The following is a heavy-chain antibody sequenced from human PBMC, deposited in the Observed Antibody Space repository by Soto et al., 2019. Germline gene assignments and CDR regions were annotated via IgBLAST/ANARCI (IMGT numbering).Heavy chain of an antibody. CDR1: GFSLSNARMG. CDR3: ARNTSSIAARDYYYMDV. CDR2: IFSNDAK. D-gene: IGHD6-6*01. V-gene: IGHV2-26*01. J-gene: IGHJ6*03. Sequence: QVTLKESGPVLVKPTETLTLTCTVSGFSLSNARMGVSWIRQPPGKALEWLAHIFSNDAKSYSTSLKSRLTISKDTSKSQVVLTMSNMDPVDTATYYCARNTSSIAARDYYYMDVWGKGTTVTVSS.